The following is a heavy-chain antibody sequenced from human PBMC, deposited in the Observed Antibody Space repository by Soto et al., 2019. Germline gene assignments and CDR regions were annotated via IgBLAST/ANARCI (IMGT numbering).Heavy chain of an antibody. Sequence: QVQLVESGGGVVQPGRSLRLSCAASGFTFSSYGMHWVRQAPGKGLEWVAVISYDGSNKYYADSVKGRFTISRDNSKNTLYLQMNSLRAEDTAVYYCAKDPDIFERSLYYGMDVWGQGTTVTVSS. J-gene: IGHJ6*02. D-gene: IGHD2-21*01. V-gene: IGHV3-30*18. CDR3: AKDPDIFERSLYYGMDV. CDR1: GFTFSSYG. CDR2: ISYDGSNK.